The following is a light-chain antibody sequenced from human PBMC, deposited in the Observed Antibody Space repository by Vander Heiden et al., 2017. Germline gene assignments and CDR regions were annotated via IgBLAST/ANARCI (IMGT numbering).Light chain of an antibody. J-gene: IGLJ3*02. CDR1: RSNIGAGFD. Sequence: QSVLTQPPPVSGAPGQRVTISCTGSRSNIGAGFDVHWYQQLPGAAPKLLIYGKSNRPSGVPDRFSDSKSDTSASLAITGLQAEDGADYYCQSYDSSLSARVFGGGTKLTV. CDR2: GKS. CDR3: QSYDSSLSARV. V-gene: IGLV1-40*01.